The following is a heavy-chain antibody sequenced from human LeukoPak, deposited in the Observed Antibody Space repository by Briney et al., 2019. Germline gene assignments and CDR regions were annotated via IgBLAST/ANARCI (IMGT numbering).Heavy chain of an antibody. Sequence: SETLSLTCTVSGGSISNGGYYWNWIRQHPGKGLEWIGYIYYSGSTNYNPSLKSRVTISVDTSKNQFSVRLRSVTAADTAVYYCARQGGRSGYYSDHDAFDIWGQGTMVTVSS. V-gene: IGHV4-61*08. CDR3: ARQGGRSGYYSDHDAFDI. CDR2: IYYSGST. CDR1: GGSISNGGYY. J-gene: IGHJ3*02. D-gene: IGHD3-22*01.